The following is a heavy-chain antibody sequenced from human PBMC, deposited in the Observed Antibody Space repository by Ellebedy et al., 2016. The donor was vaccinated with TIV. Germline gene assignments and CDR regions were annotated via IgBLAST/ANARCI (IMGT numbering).Heavy chain of an antibody. CDR2: INSYGSST. D-gene: IGHD2-8*01. J-gene: IGHJ3*01. CDR1: GFTFSTYW. V-gene: IGHV3-74*01. Sequence: GGSLRLSCAGSGFTFSTYWIHWVRQAPGKGLEWVSRINSYGSSTDYADSVKGRFTISRDNARNTLYLQMNGLRAEDTAVYYCARDGVYTTGWVDAFDLWGQGTMVTVSS. CDR3: ARDGVYTTGWVDAFDL.